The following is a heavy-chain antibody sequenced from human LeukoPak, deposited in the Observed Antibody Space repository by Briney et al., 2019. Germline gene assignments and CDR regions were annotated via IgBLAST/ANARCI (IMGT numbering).Heavy chain of an antibody. Sequence: GASVKVSCKASGYTFTSYAMNCVRQAPVQGLEWMGWINTNTGNPTYAQGFTGRFVFSLDTSVSTASLQISSLKAEDTAVYYCARVYYDSSGYYYPFDIWGQGTMVTVSS. CDR1: GYTFTSYA. V-gene: IGHV7-4-1*02. CDR3: ARVYYDSSGYYYPFDI. D-gene: IGHD3-22*01. J-gene: IGHJ3*02. CDR2: INTNTGNP.